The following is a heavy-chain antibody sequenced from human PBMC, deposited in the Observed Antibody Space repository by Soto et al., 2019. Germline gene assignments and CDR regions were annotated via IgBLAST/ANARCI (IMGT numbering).Heavy chain of an antibody. CDR2: ISGSGGST. CDR1: GFTFSSYV. Sequence: PGGFLRLSCAASGFTFSSYVMSWVRQAPGKGLEWVSAISGSGGSTYYADSVKGRFTISRDNSKNTLYLQMNSLRAEDTAVYYCALTHGSGWYEDYYYGMDVWGQGTTVTVSS. CDR3: ALTHGSGWYEDYYYGMDV. D-gene: IGHD6-19*01. V-gene: IGHV3-23*01. J-gene: IGHJ6*02.